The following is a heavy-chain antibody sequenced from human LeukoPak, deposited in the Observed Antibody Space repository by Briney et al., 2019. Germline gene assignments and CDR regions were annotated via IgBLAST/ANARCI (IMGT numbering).Heavy chain of an antibody. CDR1: GGTFSSYA. CDR2: IIPIFGTA. D-gene: IGHD2-15*01. Sequence: SVKVSCKASGGTFSSYAISWVRQAPGQGLEWMGGIIPIFGTANYAQKFQGRVTITTDESTSTAYMELSSLRSEDTAVYYCARGTYCSGGSSYSADYWGQGTLVTVSS. V-gene: IGHV1-69*05. CDR3: ARGTYCSGGSSYSADY. J-gene: IGHJ4*02.